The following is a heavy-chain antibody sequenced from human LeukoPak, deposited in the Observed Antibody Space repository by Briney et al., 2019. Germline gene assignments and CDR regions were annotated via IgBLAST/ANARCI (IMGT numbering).Heavy chain of an antibody. D-gene: IGHD3-10*01. CDR1: GFTFSSYA. CDR3: ACRPSDIRYYGVFDF. CDR2: ISGSGGST. Sequence: PGGSLRLSCAASGFTFSSYAMSWVRQAPGKGLEWVSSISGSGGSTYDADFVKGRFTISRDNPQNTLYLQMNSLRAEDTATYYCACRPSDIRYYGVFDFWGQGSLVTVSS. V-gene: IGHV3-23*01. J-gene: IGHJ4*02.